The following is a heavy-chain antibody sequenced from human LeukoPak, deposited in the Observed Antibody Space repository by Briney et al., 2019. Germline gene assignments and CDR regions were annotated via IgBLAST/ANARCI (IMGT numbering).Heavy chain of an antibody. J-gene: IGHJ4*02. V-gene: IGHV3-48*03. Sequence: PGGSLRLSCAASGFTFSSYEVNWVRQAPGKGLEWVSYISSSGSTIYYADSVKGRFTISRDNAKNSLYLQMNSLRAEDTAVYYCAREGIAARDFDYWGQGTLVTVSS. CDR3: AREGIAARDFDY. CDR2: ISSSGSTI. D-gene: IGHD6-6*01. CDR1: GFTFSSYE.